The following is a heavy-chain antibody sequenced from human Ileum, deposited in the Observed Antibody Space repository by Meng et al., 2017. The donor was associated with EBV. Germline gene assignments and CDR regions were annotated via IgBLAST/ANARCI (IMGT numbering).Heavy chain of an antibody. Sequence: QLERLVPVLVEPSETLSLTCTVSGGSISSYYWSWIRQPPGKGLEWIGYIYYSGSTNYTPSLKSRVTMSVDTSKNQFSLKLSSVTAADTAVYYCAKNRINMLDWGQGTLVTVSS. D-gene: IGHD3-10*02. CDR2: IYYSGST. V-gene: IGHV4-59*01. CDR3: AKNRINMLD. CDR1: GGSISSYY. J-gene: IGHJ4*02.